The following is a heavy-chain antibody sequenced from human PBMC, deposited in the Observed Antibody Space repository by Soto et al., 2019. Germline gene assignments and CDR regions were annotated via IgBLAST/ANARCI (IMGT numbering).Heavy chain of an antibody. CDR2: IYTSGST. CDR3: AREFGYDFWSGYFPDAFDI. Sequence: SETLSLTCTVSGGSISSYYWSWIRQPAGKGLEWIGRIYTSGSTNYNPSLKSRVTMSVDTSKNQFSLKLSSVTAADTAVYYCAREFGYDFWSGYFPDAFDIWGQGTMVTVSS. V-gene: IGHV4-4*07. J-gene: IGHJ3*02. CDR1: GGSISSYY. D-gene: IGHD3-3*01.